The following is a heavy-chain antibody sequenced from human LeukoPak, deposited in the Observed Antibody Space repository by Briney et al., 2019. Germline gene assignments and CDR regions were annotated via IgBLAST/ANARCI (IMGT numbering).Heavy chain of an antibody. CDR2: INSDESST. J-gene: IGHJ4*02. Sequence: PGGSLRLSCVASGFSFSSYWMHWVRQAPGKGLVWVSRINSDESSTTYADSVKGRFTISRGNAKNTLYLQMNSLRAEDTAVYYCAGGRYSSVWYWGQGTLVTVSS. CDR1: GFSFSSYW. CDR3: AGGRYSSVWY. D-gene: IGHD6-19*01. V-gene: IGHV3-74*01.